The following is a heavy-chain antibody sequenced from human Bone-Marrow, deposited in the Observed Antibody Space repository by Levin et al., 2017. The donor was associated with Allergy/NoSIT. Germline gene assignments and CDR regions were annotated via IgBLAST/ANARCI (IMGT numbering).Heavy chain of an antibody. Sequence: LSLTCAASGFTFSSYWMHWVRQTPGKGLVWVSRINNDGSSTNYGDSVKGRFTISRDNVKNTVYLQMNSLRAEDTAVYYCARDRNCKCGRNTCYVAFDLWGQGTMVTVSS. CDR2: INNDGSST. D-gene: IGHD2-2*01. V-gene: IGHV3-74*01. CDR1: GFTFSSYW. CDR3: ARDRNCKCGRNTCYVAFDL. J-gene: IGHJ3*01.